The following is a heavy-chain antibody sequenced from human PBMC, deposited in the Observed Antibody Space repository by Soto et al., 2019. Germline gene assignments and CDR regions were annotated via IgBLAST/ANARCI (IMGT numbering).Heavy chain of an antibody. D-gene: IGHD3-10*01. CDR1: GGTFSSYA. V-gene: IGHV1-69*13. Sequence: ASVKVSCKASGGTFSSYAISWVRQAPGQGLEWMGGIIPIFGTANYAQKFQGRVTITADESTSTAYMELSSLRSEDTAVYYCARDPLYYYGSGSQPYYYYGMDVWGQGTTVTVSS. CDR3: ARDPLYYYGSGSQPYYYYGMDV. CDR2: IIPIFGTA. J-gene: IGHJ6*02.